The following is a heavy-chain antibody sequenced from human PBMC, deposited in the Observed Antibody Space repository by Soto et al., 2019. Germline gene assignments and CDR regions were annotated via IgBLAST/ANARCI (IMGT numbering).Heavy chain of an antibody. CDR3: ARVGIMSRSEWFPLVDY. CDR2: ISSSSSYI. Sequence: GGSLRLSCAASGFTFSSYSMNWVRQAPGKGLEWVSSISSSSSYIYYADSVKGRFTISRDNAKNSLYLQMNSLRAEDTAVYYCARVGIMSRSEWFPLVDYWGQGTLVTVSS. V-gene: IGHV3-21*01. CDR1: GFTFSSYS. D-gene: IGHD3-3*01. J-gene: IGHJ4*02.